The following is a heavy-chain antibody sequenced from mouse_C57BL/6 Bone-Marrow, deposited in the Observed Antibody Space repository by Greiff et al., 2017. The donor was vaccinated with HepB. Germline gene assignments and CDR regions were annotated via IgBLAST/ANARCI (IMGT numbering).Heavy chain of an antibody. CDR1: GFTFSDYG. CDR3: ARQYYGSNAY. J-gene: IGHJ3*01. CDR2: ISSGSSTI. Sequence: EVMLVESGGGLVKPGGSLKLSCAASGFTFSDYGMHWVRQAPEKGLEWVAYISSGSSTIYYADTVKGRFTISRDNAKNTLFLQMTSLRSEDTSMYYCARQYYGSNAYWGQGTLVTVSA. V-gene: IGHV5-17*01. D-gene: IGHD1-1*01.